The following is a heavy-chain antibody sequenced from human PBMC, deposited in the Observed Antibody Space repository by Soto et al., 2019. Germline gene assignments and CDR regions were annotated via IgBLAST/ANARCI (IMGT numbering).Heavy chain of an antibody. J-gene: IGHJ4*02. D-gene: IGHD3-9*01. CDR2: INHSGST. CDR3: ARGVYDILTGYLYYFDY. V-gene: IGHV4-34*01. Sequence: QVQLQQWGAGLLKPSETLSLTCAVYGGSFSGYYWSWIRQPPGKGLEWIGEINHSGSTNYNPSLNRRVTLSVXXSXNXXSLKLRSVTAADTAVYYCARGVYDILTGYLYYFDYWGQGTLVTVSS. CDR1: GGSFSGYY.